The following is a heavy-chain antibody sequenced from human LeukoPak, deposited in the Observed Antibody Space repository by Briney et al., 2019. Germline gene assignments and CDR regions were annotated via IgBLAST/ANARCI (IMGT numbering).Heavy chain of an antibody. CDR3: ADYGVSGVRNNFY. V-gene: IGHV3-23*01. CDR2: ISVASNT. Sequence: PGGSLRLSCAASGLAFRSYAMSWVRHAPGKGLEWVSTISVASNTFYADSVKGRFTISRDNSRNTVYLQMTSLRADDTAVYYCADYGVSGVRNNFYWGQGTLVTVSS. D-gene: IGHD3-3*01. CDR1: GLAFRSYA. J-gene: IGHJ4*02.